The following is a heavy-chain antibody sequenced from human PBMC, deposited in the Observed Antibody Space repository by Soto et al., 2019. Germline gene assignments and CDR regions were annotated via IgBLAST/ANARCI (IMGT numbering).Heavy chain of an antibody. Sequence: SETLSLTCTVSGGSISSYYWIWIRQPAGKGLEWIGRIYTSGSTNYNPSLKSRVTMSVDTSKNQFSLKLSSVTAADTAVYYCARVGKLELQGGAFDIWGQGTMVTVS. CDR1: GGSISSYY. J-gene: IGHJ3*02. CDR2: IYTSGST. D-gene: IGHD1-7*01. CDR3: ARVGKLELQGGAFDI. V-gene: IGHV4-4*07.